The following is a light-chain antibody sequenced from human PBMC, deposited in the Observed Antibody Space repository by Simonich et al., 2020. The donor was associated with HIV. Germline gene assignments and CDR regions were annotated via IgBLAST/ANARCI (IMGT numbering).Light chain of an antibody. CDR2: LNSDGSH. V-gene: IGLV4-69*01. J-gene: IGLJ3*02. CDR1: SGHSSYA. Sequence: QLVLTQSPSASASLGASVKLTCTLSSGHSSYAIAWHQQQPETGPRYLMTLNSDGSHSKGDGIPARFSGSSSGAERYLTISSLQSEDEADYYCQTWGTGIRVFGGGTKLTVL. CDR3: QTWGTGIRV.